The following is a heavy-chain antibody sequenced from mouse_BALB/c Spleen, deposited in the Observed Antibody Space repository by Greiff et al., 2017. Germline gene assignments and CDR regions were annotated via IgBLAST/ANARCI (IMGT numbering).Heavy chain of an antibody. CDR2: IRNKANGYTT. Sequence: EVKLMESGGGLVQPGGSLRLSCATSGFTFTDYYMSWVRQPPGKALEWLGFIRNKANGYTTEYSASVKGRFTISRDNSQSILYLQMNTLRAEDSATYYCARDIRGHWYVDVWGAGTTVTVSS. V-gene: IGHV7-3*02. CDR3: ARDIRGHWYVDV. CDR1: GFTFTDYY. J-gene: IGHJ1*01.